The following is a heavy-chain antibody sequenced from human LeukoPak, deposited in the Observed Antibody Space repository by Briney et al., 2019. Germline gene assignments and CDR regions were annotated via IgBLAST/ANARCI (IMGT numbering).Heavy chain of an antibody. V-gene: IGHV4-39*01. CDR3: VSGDGYNLDYYYYYMDV. D-gene: IGHD5-24*01. CDR1: GGSISSSSYY. CDR2: IYYSGST. J-gene: IGHJ6*03. Sequence: PSETLSLTCTVSGGSISSSSYYWGWIRQPPGKGLEWIGSIYYSGSTYYNPSLKSRVTISVDTSKNQFSLKLSSVTAADTAVYYCVSGDGYNLDYYYYYMDVWGKGTTVTVSS.